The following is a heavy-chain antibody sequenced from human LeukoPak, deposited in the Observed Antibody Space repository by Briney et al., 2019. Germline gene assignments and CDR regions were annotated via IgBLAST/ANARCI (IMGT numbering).Heavy chain of an antibody. V-gene: IGHV1-2*02. Sequence: ASVKVSCKASGYTFTGYYMHWVRQAPGQGLEWMGWINPNSGGTNYAQKFQGRVTMTRDTSISTAYMELSSLRSEDTAVYYCATDRSSWQGSRGQFDYWGQGTLVTVSS. D-gene: IGHD6-13*01. CDR2: INPNSGGT. CDR1: GYTFTGYY. J-gene: IGHJ4*02. CDR3: ATDRSSWQGSRGQFDY.